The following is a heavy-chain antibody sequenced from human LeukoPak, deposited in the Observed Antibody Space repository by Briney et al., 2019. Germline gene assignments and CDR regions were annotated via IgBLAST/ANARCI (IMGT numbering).Heavy chain of an antibody. CDR3: AKAGSSGPKGDYFDY. J-gene: IGHJ4*02. CDR1: GFTFSSYA. V-gene: IGHV3-9*01. Sequence: GGSLRLSCAASGFTFSSYAMSWVRQAPGKGLEWVSGISWNSGSIGYADSVKGRFTISRDNAKNSLYLQMNSLRAEDTALYYCAKAGSSGPKGDYFDYWGQGTLVTVSS. D-gene: IGHD6-19*01. CDR2: ISWNSGSI.